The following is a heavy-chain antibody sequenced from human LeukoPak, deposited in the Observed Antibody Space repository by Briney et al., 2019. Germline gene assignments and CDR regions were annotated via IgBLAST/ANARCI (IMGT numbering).Heavy chain of an antibody. CDR3: ARDRLSSSWYGDFQH. V-gene: IGHV4-61*02. CDR2: IYTSGST. J-gene: IGHJ1*01. D-gene: IGHD6-13*01. Sequence: SETLSLTCTVSGGSISSSSYYWSWIRQPAGKGLEWIGRIYTSGSTNYNPSLKSRVTMSVDTSKNQFSLKLSSVTAADTAVYYCARDRLSSSWYGDFQHWGQGTLVTVSS. CDR1: GGSISSSSYY.